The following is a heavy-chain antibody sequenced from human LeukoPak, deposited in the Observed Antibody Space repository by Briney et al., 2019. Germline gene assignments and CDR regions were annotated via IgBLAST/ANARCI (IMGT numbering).Heavy chain of an antibody. CDR3: ARDGGYDILTGYYGKGWFDP. CDR2: IYTSGST. J-gene: IGHJ5*02. Sequence: PSETLSLTCTVSGGSISSYYWSWIRQPAGKGLEWIGRIYTSGSTNYNPSLKSRVTMSVDTSKNQFSLKLSSVTAADTAVYYCARDGGYDILTGYYGKGWFDPWGQGTLVTVSS. D-gene: IGHD3-9*01. V-gene: IGHV4-4*07. CDR1: GGSISSYY.